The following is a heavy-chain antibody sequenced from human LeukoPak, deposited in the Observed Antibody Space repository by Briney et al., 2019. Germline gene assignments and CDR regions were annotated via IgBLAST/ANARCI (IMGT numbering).Heavy chain of an antibody. D-gene: IGHD4-17*01. J-gene: IGHJ4*02. CDR1: GFTSSSYW. CDR2: INQDGSEK. V-gene: IGHV3-7*01. Sequence: PGGSLSLSYSVSGFTSSSYWMTWVRQAPGHRMESVANINQDGSEKYYVDSVKGRFTISRDNAKNSLYLQMNSLRAEDTAVYYCARARRRTTVETAHYFDYWGQGTLVTVSS. CDR3: ARARRRTTVETAHYFDY.